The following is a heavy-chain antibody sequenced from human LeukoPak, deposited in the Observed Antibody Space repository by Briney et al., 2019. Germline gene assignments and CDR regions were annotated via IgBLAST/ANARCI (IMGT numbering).Heavy chain of an antibody. CDR1: GYTFSSYS. Sequence: ASVKVSCKASGYTFSSYSISWVRQAPGQGLEWMGWISTYNGKTDYALKFQGRVTMTTDTSTTTAYMELRSLTSDDTAVYYCARHPYYDSRACYVYWGQGTLVTVSS. CDR2: ISTYNGKT. CDR3: ARHPYYDSRACYVY. V-gene: IGHV1-18*01. J-gene: IGHJ4*02. D-gene: IGHD3-22*01.